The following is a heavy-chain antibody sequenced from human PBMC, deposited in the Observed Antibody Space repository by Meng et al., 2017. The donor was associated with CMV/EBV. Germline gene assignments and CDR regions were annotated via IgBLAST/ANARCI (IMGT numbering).Heavy chain of an antibody. Sequence: GGSLRLSCAASGFTFSSYAMSWVRQAPGQGLEWVSAISGSGGSTYYADSVKGRFTISRDNSKNTLYLQMNSLRAEDTAVYYCAKKSSSSSPRQYYFDYWGQGTLVTVSS. CDR2: ISGSGGST. D-gene: IGHD6-6*01. CDR3: AKKSSSSSPRQYYFDY. J-gene: IGHJ4*02. V-gene: IGHV3-23*01. CDR1: GFTFSSYA.